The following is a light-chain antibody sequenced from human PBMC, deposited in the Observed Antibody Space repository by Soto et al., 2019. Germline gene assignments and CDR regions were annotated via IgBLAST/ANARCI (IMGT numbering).Light chain of an antibody. CDR1: KLGDKY. CDR3: QAWDSSTHNYV. Sequence: SYELTQPPSVSVSPGQTASITCSGDKLGDKYACWYQQKPGQSPVLVIYQDSKRHSGIPERFSGSNSGNTATLTISGTQAMDEADYYCQAWDSSTHNYVFGTGTKLTVL. CDR2: QDS. J-gene: IGLJ1*01. V-gene: IGLV3-1*01.